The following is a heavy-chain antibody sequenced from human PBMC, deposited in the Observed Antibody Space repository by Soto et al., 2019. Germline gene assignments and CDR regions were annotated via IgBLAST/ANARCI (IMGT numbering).Heavy chain of an antibody. Sequence: QVHLVQSGAEVKRPGSSVKVTCKASGGTFSFYSIVWVRQAPGQGLEWMGRTISAFGSTNSAQKFRGRVSMTADESTSTAYMELNTLTSVYTRVYYCVVDCSGVSCSVSPYGFGVWGGGTTVIVSS. CDR3: VVDCSGVSCSVSPYGFGV. J-gene: IGHJ6*04. CDR1: GGTFSFYS. D-gene: IGHD2-15*01. CDR2: TISAFGST. V-gene: IGHV1-69*18.